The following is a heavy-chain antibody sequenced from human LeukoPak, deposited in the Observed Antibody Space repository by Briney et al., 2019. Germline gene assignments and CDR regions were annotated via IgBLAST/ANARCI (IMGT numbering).Heavy chain of an antibody. J-gene: IGHJ4*02. CDR1: GFTFNSYA. CDR2: IWYDGSNK. Sequence: PGGSLRLSCAASGFTFNSYAMHWVRQAPGKGLEWVAVIWYDGSNKYYADSVKGRFTISRDNSKNTLYLQMNSLRAEDTAVYYCAPQGRPDWGQGTLVTVSS. CDR3: APQGRPD. V-gene: IGHV3-33*08.